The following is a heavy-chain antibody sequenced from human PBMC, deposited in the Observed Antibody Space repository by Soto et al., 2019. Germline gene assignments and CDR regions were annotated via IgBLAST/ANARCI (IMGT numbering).Heavy chain of an antibody. D-gene: IGHD3-16*01. CDR3: ARGRGFGYGMDV. J-gene: IGHJ6*02. V-gene: IGHV3-30-3*01. CDR2: ISYDGSNK. Sequence: QVPLVESGGGVVQPGRSLRLSCAASGFTFSSYAMHWVRQAPGKGLEWVAVISYDGSNKYYADSVKGRFTISRDNSKNTLYLQMNSLRAEDTAVYYCARGRGFGYGMDVWGQGTTVTVSS. CDR1: GFTFSSYA.